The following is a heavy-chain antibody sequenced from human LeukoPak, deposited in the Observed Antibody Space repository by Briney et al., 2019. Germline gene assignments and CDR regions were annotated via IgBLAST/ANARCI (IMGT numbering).Heavy chain of an antibody. CDR1: GGSISSYY. J-gene: IGHJ4*02. D-gene: IGHD3-10*01. CDR2: INHSGST. V-gene: IGHV4-34*01. Sequence: PSETLSLTCTVSGGSISSYYWRWIRQPPGKGLEWIGEINHSGSTNYNPSLKSRVTISVDTSKNQFSLKLSSVTAADTAVYYCAXXXXXXXXXXXXYYLLNFDYWGQGTLVTVSS. CDR3: AXXXXXXXXXXXXYYLLNFDY.